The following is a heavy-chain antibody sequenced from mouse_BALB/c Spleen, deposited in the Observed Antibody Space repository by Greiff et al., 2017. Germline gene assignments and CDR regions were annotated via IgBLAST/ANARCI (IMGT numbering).Heavy chain of an antibody. D-gene: IGHD1-1*01. CDR1: GFTFSSYT. J-gene: IGHJ3*01. V-gene: IGHV5-12-2*01. Sequence: EVKLMESGGGLVQPGGSLKLSCAASGFTFSSYTMSWVRQTPEKRLEWVAYISNGGGSTYYPDTVKGRFTISRDNAKNTLYLQMSSLKSEDTAMYYCARHEVAKGAWFAYWGQGTLVTVAA. CDR2: ISNGGGST. CDR3: ARHEVAKGAWFAY.